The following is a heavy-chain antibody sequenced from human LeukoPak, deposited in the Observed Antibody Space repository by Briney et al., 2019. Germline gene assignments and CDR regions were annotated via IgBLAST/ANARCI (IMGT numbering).Heavy chain of an antibody. J-gene: IGHJ4*02. D-gene: IGHD3-9*01. V-gene: IGHV3-30*03. CDR1: GFTFSSYG. Sequence: GGSLRLSCAASGFTFSSYGMHWVRQAPGKGLEWVAVISYDGSNKYYADSVKGRFTISRDNSKNTLYLQMNSLRAEDTAVYYCAGLDILTGYSFDYWGQGTLVTVSS. CDR2: ISYDGSNK. CDR3: AGLDILTGYSFDY.